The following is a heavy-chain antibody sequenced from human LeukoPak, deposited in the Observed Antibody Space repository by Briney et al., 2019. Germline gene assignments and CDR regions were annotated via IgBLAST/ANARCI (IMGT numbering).Heavy chain of an antibody. V-gene: IGHV1-46*01. J-gene: IGHJ4*02. D-gene: IGHD6-13*01. Sequence: GASVKVSCKASGYTFTIYYMHWVRQAPGQGLEWMGIINPSGGSTSYAQKFQGRVTMTRDTSTSTVYMELSSLRSEDTAVYYCARDLGIAASGNYFDYWGQGTLVTVSS. CDR1: GYTFTIYY. CDR2: INPSGGST. CDR3: ARDLGIAASGNYFDY.